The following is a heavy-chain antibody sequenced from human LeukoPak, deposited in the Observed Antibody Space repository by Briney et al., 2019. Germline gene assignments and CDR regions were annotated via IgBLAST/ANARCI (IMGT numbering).Heavy chain of an antibody. CDR3: AKEGYYYDSSGYYNY. V-gene: IGHV3-23*01. Sequence: PGGSLRLSCAASGFTFTSYAVSWVRQAPGRGLEWVSAISGSGGSTYYADSVKGRFTISRDNSKNTLYLQMNSLRADDTAAYFCAKEGYYYDSSGYYNYWGQGILVTVSS. J-gene: IGHJ4*02. CDR1: GFTFTSYA. D-gene: IGHD3-22*01. CDR2: ISGSGGST.